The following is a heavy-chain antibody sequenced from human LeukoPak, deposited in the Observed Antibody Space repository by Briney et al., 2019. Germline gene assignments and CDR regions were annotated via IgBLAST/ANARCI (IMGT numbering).Heavy chain of an antibody. CDR1: GFTFSSYW. V-gene: IGHV3-74*01. Sequence: GGSLRLSCAASGFTFSSYWMHWVRQAPGKGLVWVSRTNSDGSSTSYADSVKGRFTISRENAKTTLYLQMNSLRAEDTAVYYCARTYGSGYPPDAFDIWGQGTMVTVSS. CDR2: TNSDGSST. J-gene: IGHJ3*02. CDR3: ARTYGSGYPPDAFDI. D-gene: IGHD3-22*01.